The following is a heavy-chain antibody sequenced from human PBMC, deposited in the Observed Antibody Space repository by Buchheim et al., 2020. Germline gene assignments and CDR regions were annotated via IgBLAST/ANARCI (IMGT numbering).Heavy chain of an antibody. D-gene: IGHD3-3*01. CDR1: GGSFNGYY. CDR2: INHSGST. Sequence: QVQLQQWGAGLLKPSETLSLTCAVYGGSFNGYYWSWIRQPPGKGLEWIGEINHSGSTNYNPSLKSRVTISVDTSKNQFSLKLSSVTAADTAVYYCARGQTGALTIFGVVTTFDPWGQGTL. CDR3: ARGQTGALTIFGVVTTFDP. J-gene: IGHJ5*02. V-gene: IGHV4-34*01.